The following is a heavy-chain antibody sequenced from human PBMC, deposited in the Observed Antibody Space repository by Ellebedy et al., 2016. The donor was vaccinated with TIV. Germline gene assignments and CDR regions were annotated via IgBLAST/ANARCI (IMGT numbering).Heavy chain of an antibody. D-gene: IGHD6-19*01. J-gene: IGHJ4*02. V-gene: IGHV6-1*01. CDR1: GDSVSSNSAA. CDR3: ARGTHSSGWCPYDY. Sequence: SETLSLTXAISGDSVSSNSAAWNWIRQSPSRGLEWLGRTYYRSKWYNDYAVSVKSRITINPDTSKNQFSLQLNSVTPEDTAVYYCARGTHSSGWCPYDYWGQGTLVTVSS. CDR2: TYYRSKWYN.